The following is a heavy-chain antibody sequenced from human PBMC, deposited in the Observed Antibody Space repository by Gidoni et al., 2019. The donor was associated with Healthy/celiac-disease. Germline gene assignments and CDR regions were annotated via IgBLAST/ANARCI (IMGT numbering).Heavy chain of an antibody. D-gene: IGHD1-1*01. Sequence: QVQLVQSGAEVKKPGSSVEVSCKASGGTFSSSTISWVRQAPGQGLEWMGRIIPILGIANYAQKFQGRVTITADKSTSTAYMELSSLRSEDTAGYYCARVSGPNWDDAFDIWGQGTMVTVSS. J-gene: IGHJ3*02. CDR2: IIPILGIA. CDR3: ARVSGPNWDDAFDI. V-gene: IGHV1-69*02. CDR1: GGTFSSST.